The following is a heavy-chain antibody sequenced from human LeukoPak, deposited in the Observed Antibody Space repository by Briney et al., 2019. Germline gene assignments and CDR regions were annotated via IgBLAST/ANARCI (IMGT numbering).Heavy chain of an antibody. CDR3: TKSDGYGLIRI. V-gene: IGHV4-39*07. Sequence: SETLSLTCSVSGDSITVYYWGWIHQPPGKALEWIGNIYYTGNTYYNSSLKNRVTISLDTSKNQFSLKVISMTAADTAAYYCTKSDGYGLIRICGRGTMVTVSS. J-gene: IGHJ3*02. CDR2: IYYTGNT. D-gene: IGHD3-10*01. CDR1: GDSITVYY.